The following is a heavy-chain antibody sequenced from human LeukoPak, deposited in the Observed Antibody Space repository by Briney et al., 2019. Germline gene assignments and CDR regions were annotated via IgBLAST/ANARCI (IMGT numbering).Heavy chain of an antibody. CDR3: ARAGKWELLLGAFDI. Sequence: ASVKVSCKACGYTFTGYYRHWVRQAPGQGLEWMGWINPNSGGTNYAQKFQGRVTMTRDTSISTAYMELSRLRSDDTAVYYCARAGKWELLLGAFDIWGQGTMVTVSS. V-gene: IGHV1-2*02. CDR1: GYTFTGYY. D-gene: IGHD1-26*01. CDR2: INPNSGGT. J-gene: IGHJ3*02.